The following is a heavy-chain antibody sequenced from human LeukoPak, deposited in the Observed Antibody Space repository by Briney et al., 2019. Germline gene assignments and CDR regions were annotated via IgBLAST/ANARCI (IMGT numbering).Heavy chain of an antibody. D-gene: IGHD3-10*01. CDR3: ATDNSYGSGSYYT. CDR1: GGSISSSSYY. CDR2: IYYSGST. Sequence: TASETLSLTCTVSGGSISSSSYYWGWIRQPPGKGLEWIGSIYYSGSTYYNPSLKSRVTISVDTSKNQFSLKLSSVTAADTAVYYCATDNSYGSGSYYTWGQGTLVTVSS. V-gene: IGHV4-39*07. J-gene: IGHJ4*02.